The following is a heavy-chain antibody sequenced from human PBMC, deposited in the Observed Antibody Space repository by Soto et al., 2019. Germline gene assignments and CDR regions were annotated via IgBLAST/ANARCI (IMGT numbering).Heavy chain of an antibody. J-gene: IGHJ5*02. D-gene: IGHD3-3*01. CDR3: ARYYDFWSGSLIPRHWFDP. V-gene: IGHV4-34*01. CDR1: GGSFSGYY. Sequence: SETLSLTCAVYGGSFSGYYWSWIRQPPGKGLEWIGEINHSGSTNYNPSLKSRVTISVDTSKNQFSLKLSSVTAADTAVYYCARYYDFWSGSLIPRHWFDPWGQGTLVTVS. CDR2: INHSGST.